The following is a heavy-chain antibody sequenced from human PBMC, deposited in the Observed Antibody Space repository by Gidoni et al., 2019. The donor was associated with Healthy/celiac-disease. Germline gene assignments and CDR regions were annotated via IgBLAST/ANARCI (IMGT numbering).Heavy chain of an antibody. V-gene: IGHV3-48*03. J-gene: IGHJ6*02. CDR1: GLTFSSYE. D-gene: IGHD6-13*01. Sequence: EVQLVESGGGLVQPGGSLRLSCAAPGLTFSSYELNWGRQAPGKGLGWVSYIISSGSTIYYADSVKGRFTISRDNAKNSLYLQMNSLRAEDTAVYYCARDPRIAAAGVYYYYGMDVWGQGTTVTVSS. CDR3: ARDPRIAAAGVYYYYGMDV. CDR2: IISSGSTI.